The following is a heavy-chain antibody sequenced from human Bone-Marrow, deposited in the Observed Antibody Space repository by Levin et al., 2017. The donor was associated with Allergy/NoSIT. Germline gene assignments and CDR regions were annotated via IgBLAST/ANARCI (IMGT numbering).Heavy chain of an antibody. CDR2: VYHGGST. D-gene: IGHD3/OR15-3a*01. V-gene: IGHV4-31*03. J-gene: IGHJ6*03. CDR1: GGSIRGGGYY. Sequence: SQTLSLTCPVSGGSIRGGGYYWSWIRHLPGKGLEWIGYVYHGGSTYYNPSLKSRVTISVDTAKDQFSLTVTSVTVADTALYYCARVDLRTSSSWFMDVWGNGTTVTVSS. CDR3: ARVDLRTSSSWFMDV.